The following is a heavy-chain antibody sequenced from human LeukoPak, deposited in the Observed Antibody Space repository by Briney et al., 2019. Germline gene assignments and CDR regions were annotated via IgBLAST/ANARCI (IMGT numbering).Heavy chain of an antibody. J-gene: IGHJ4*02. V-gene: IGHV4-34*01. CDR3: ARASRRTYGSGNY. CDR1: GGSFSSYY. D-gene: IGHD3-10*01. CDR2: INHSGST. Sequence: PSETLSLTCAVYGGSFSSYYWSWIRQPPGKGLEWIGEINHSGSTNYNPSLKSRVTISVDTSKNQFSLKLSSVTAADTAVYYCARASRRTYGSGNYWGQGTLVTVSS.